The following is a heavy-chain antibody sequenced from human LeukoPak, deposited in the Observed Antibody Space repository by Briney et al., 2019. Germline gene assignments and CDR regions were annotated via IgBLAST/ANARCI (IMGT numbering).Heavy chain of an antibody. Sequence: SETLSLTCTVSGGSISSSSYYWGWIRQPPGKGLEWIGNIYYSGITYYNPSLKSRVTISVDTSKNQFSLKLTSVTPADTAVYYCARRAVVVTATRPSTFVYWGQGTLVTVSS. D-gene: IGHD2-21*02. CDR1: GGSISSSSYY. J-gene: IGHJ4*02. CDR2: IYYSGIT. CDR3: ARRAVVVTATRPSTFVY. V-gene: IGHV4-39*01.